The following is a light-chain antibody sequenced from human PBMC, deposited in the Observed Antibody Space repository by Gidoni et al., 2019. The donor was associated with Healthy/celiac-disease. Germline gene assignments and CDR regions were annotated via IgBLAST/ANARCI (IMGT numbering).Light chain of an antibody. V-gene: IGKV1-5*03. CDR2: KAS. CDR3: QQYNSYSRT. CDR1: QSISSW. Sequence: DIQMTQSPSTLSASVGDRVTITCRASQSISSWLAWYQQRPGKAPNLLIYKASSLDSGVPSRFSGGGSGTDFTLTISSLQPDDFATYYCQQYNSYSRTFGQGTKVEIK. J-gene: IGKJ1*01.